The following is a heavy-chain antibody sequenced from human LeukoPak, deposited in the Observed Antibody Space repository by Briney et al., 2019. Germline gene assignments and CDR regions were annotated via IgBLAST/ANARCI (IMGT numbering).Heavy chain of an antibody. CDR1: GGSFSGYY. D-gene: IGHD3-3*01. CDR3: ARGRYYDFWSGYYTPFDY. CDR2: INHSGST. J-gene: IGHJ4*02. Sequence: SETLSLTCAVYGGSFSGYYWSWIRQPPGKGLEWIGEINHSGSTNYNPSLKSRVTISVDTSKNQFSLKLSSVTAADTAVYYCARGRYYDFWSGYYTPFDYWGQGTLVTVSS. V-gene: IGHV4-34*01.